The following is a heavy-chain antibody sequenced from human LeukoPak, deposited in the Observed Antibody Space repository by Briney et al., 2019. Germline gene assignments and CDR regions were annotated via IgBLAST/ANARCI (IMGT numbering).Heavy chain of an antibody. CDR1: GFTFSSYD. CDR2: IWYDGSNK. V-gene: IGHV3-33*06. D-gene: IGHD1-14*01. CDR3: AKDRGNHYYYYYYMDV. Sequence: GGSLRLSCAASGFTFSSYDMHWVRQAPGKGLERVAVIWYDGSNKYYADSVKGRFTISRDNSKNTLYLQMNSLRAEDTAVYYCAKDRGNHYYYYYYMDVWGKGTTVTVSS. J-gene: IGHJ6*03.